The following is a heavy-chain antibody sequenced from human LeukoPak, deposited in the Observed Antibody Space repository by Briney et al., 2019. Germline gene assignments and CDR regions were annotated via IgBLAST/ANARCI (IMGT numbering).Heavy chain of an antibody. J-gene: IGHJ4*02. CDR3: ARDCGGDCLYFDY. V-gene: IGHV3-7*01. CDR2: IKQDGSEK. D-gene: IGHD2-21*02. CDR1: GFTFSSYW. Sequence: GGSLRLSCAASGFTFSSYWMSWVRQAPGKGLEWVANIKQDGSEKYYVDSVKGRFTISRDNAKNSLYLQMNNLRAEDTAVYYCARDCGGDCLYFDYWGQGTLVTVSS.